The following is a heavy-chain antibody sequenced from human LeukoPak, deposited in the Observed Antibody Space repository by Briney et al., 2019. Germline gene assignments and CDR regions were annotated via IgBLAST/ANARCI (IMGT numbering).Heavy chain of an antibody. J-gene: IGHJ4*02. Sequence: ASVTVSCKASGYTFTGYYMHWVRQAPGQGLEWMGWINPNSGGTNYAQKFQGRVTMTRDTSISTAYMELSRLRSDDTAVYYCARGRRRIMITFGGVYYFDYWGQGTLVTVSS. V-gene: IGHV1-2*02. CDR3: ARGRRRIMITFGGVYYFDY. CDR2: INPNSGGT. D-gene: IGHD3-16*01. CDR1: GYTFTGYY.